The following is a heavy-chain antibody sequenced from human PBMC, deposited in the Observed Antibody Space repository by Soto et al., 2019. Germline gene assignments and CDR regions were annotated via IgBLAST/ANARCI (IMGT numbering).Heavy chain of an antibody. V-gene: IGHV1-2*02. CDR2: INPNNGVT. CDR3: AAAAIPVAGRHPDF. Sequence: QVQLVQSGAEVKRPGASVKVSCKASGYMFTGFYLHWVRQAPGQGLEWMGWINPNNGVTTYAKNFQGGVTMTRDSSISTAYMELSSLRPDDTAVYFCAAAAIPVAGRHPDFWGQGTVVTVS. J-gene: IGHJ4*02. CDR1: GYMFTGFY. D-gene: IGHD6-19*01.